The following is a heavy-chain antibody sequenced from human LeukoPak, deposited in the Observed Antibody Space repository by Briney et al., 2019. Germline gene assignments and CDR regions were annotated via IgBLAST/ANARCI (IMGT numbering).Heavy chain of an antibody. J-gene: IGHJ6*03. CDR3: ARVPRDDFWSGYYDYYYYYYMDV. D-gene: IGHD3-3*01. V-gene: IGHV1-46*01. CDR2: INPSGGST. CDR1: GYTFTSYY. Sequence: ASVKVSCKASGYTFTSYYMHWVRQAPGQGLEWMGIINPSGGSTSYAQKFQGRVTMTRDTSTSTVYMELSSLRSEDTAVYYCARVPRDDFWSGYYDYYYYYYMDVWGKGTTVTVSS.